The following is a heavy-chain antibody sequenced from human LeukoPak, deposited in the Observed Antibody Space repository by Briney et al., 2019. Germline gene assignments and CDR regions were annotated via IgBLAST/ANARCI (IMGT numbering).Heavy chain of an antibody. V-gene: IGHV3-30*04. D-gene: IGHD5-18*01. CDR2: ISYDGVDK. CDR1: GFTFSHYA. J-gene: IGHJ3*02. CDR3: AKEVDTVMDWTNDAFDM. Sequence: GGSLRLSCAASGFTFSHYALHWVRQVSGKGLEWVAGISYDGVDKYYPNSGEGRFTISRDNSKNTLFLEVKSLRVEDTAVYYCAKEVDTVMDWTNDAFDMWGQGTMVTVSP.